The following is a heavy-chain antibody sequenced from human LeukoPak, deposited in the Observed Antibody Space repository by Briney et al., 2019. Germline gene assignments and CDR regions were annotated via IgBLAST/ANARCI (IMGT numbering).Heavy chain of an antibody. D-gene: IGHD1-26*01. CDR1: GFTFTSSA. CDR3: AAAIRIVGATFSDY. V-gene: IGHV1-58*02. J-gene: IGHJ4*02. Sequence: SAKVSCKASGFTFTSSAMQWVRQARGQRLEWIGWIVVGSGNTNYAQKFQERVTITRDMSTSTAYMELSSLRSEDTAVYYCAAAIRIVGATFSDYWGQGTLVTVSS. CDR2: IVVGSGNT.